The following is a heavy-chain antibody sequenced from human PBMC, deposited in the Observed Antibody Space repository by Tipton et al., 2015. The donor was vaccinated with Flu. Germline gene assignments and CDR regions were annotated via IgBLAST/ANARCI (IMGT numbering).Heavy chain of an antibody. CDR1: GGSMSSFY. V-gene: IGHV4-4*07. Sequence: TLSLTCTVSGGSMSSFYWTWIRQPAGKGLEWIGRMYVSGSTKYNPSLTSRVTMSVDTSKNQFSLKLSSVTAADTAVYYCARGSGSGTDVTFYFWGQGTLVTVSS. CDR2: MYVSGST. J-gene: IGHJ4*02. D-gene: IGHD3-10*01. CDR3: ARGSGSGTDVTFYF.